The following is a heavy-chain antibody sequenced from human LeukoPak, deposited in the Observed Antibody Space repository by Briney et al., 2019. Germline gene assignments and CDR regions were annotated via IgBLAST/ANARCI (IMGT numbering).Heavy chain of an antibody. Sequence: PGGSLRLSCAASGFTFSSYDMHWVRQATGKGLEWISAIGTAGDTYYPGSVKGRFTISRENAKNSLYLQMNSLRAGDTAVYYCARGRDLWSVGSGMDVWGQGTTVTVSS. CDR3: ARGRDLWSVGSGMDV. J-gene: IGHJ6*02. CDR2: IGTAGDT. CDR1: GFTFSSYD. V-gene: IGHV3-13*04. D-gene: IGHD3-10*01.